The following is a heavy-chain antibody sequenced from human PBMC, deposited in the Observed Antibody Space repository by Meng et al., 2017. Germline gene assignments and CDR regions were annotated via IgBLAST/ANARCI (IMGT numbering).Heavy chain of an antibody. J-gene: IGHJ4*02. Sequence: QVLLARAGAQFNIAGASVIVSYKDTIYTFSIYLINCVRQAPGRVLDWMVWINTNTWNPTYAQGFTGRFVFSLDTSVSTAYLQISSLKAQDTAVYYFAREGRVDFDYWGQGTLVTVSS. CDR1: IYTFSIYL. V-gene: IGHV7-4-1*02. CDR3: AREGRVDFDY. D-gene: IGHD1-26*01. CDR2: INTNTWNP.